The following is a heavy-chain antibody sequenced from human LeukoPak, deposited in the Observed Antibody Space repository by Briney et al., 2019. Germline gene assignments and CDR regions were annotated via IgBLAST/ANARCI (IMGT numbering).Heavy chain of an antibody. V-gene: IGHV4-38-2*02. J-gene: IGHJ3*02. D-gene: IGHD2-15*01. CDR3: ARDWRDIGAFDI. CDR2: IYHSGST. Sequence: LETLSLTCAVSGYSISSGYYWGWIRQPPGKGLEWIGSIYHSGSTYYNPSLKSRVTISVDTSKNQFSLKLSSVTAADTAVYYCARDWRDIGAFDIWGQGTMVTVSS. CDR1: GYSISSGYY.